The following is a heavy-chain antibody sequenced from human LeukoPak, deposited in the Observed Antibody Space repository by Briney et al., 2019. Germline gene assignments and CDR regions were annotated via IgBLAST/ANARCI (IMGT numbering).Heavy chain of an antibody. CDR1: GFTFSSYS. J-gene: IGHJ4*02. D-gene: IGHD1-26*01. Sequence: PGGSLKLSCAASGFTFSSYSMNWVRQAPGKGLEWVSYISSSSSTIYYADSVKGRFTISRDSAKNSLYLQMNSLRAEDTAVYYCARGREHFDYWGQGTLVTVSS. CDR2: ISSSSSTI. CDR3: ARGREHFDY. V-gene: IGHV3-48*04.